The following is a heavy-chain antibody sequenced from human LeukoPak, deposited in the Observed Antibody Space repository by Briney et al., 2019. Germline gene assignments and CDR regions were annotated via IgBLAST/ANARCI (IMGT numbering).Heavy chain of an antibody. D-gene: IGHD6-6*01. CDR3: AKPRPSSSFPFDY. J-gene: IGHJ4*02. CDR2: ISGSGDST. CDR1: GFTFNSYA. V-gene: IGHV3-23*01. Sequence: GGSLRLSCAASGFTFNSYAMNWVRQAPGKGLEWVSGISGSGDSTYYAPSVKGRFTISRDNSKNALYLQMNSLRAEDTAVYYCAKPRPSSSFPFDYWGQGTLVTVSS.